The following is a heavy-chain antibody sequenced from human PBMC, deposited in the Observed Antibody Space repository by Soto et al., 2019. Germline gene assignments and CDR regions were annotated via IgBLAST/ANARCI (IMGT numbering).Heavy chain of an antibody. CDR1: GFTFSSCS. D-gene: IGHD3-3*01. CDR3: ARENYDFWSDYYSGGWFDP. CDR2: ISSNSKYI. J-gene: IGHJ5*02. V-gene: IGHV3-21*01. Sequence: KPGGSLRLSCAASGFTFSSCSMTWVRQAPGKGLEWVSSISSNSKYIYHADSVKGRFTISRDNAKNSLYLQMNSLRAEDTAVYYCARENYDFWSDYYSGGWFDPWGQGTLVTVSS.